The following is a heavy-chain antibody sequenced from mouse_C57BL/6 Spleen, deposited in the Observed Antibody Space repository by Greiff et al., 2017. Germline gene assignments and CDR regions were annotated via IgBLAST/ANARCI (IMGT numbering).Heavy chain of an antibody. CDR2: IDPSDSET. Sequence: QVQLQQPGAELVRPGSSVQLSCKASGYTFTSYWMHWVKQRPIQGLEWIGNIDPSDSETHYNQKFKDKATLTVDKSSSTAYMQLSSLTSEDSAVYYCARSGNRNAMDYWGQGTSVTVSS. V-gene: IGHV1-52*01. CDR3: ARSGNRNAMDY. CDR1: GYTFTSYW. D-gene: IGHD1-3*01. J-gene: IGHJ4*01.